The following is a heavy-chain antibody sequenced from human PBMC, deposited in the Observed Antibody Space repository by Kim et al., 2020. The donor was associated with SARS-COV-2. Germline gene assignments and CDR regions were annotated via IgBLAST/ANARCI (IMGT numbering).Heavy chain of an antibody. J-gene: IGHJ3*01. CDR2: IRSKVYTYAT. CDR3: TRIPETTLAFWCAFDV. D-gene: IGHD2-8*02. CDR1: GFTFSVSP. V-gene: IGHV3-73*01. Sequence: GGSLRLSCAASGFTFSVSPIHWVRQASGKGLEWVGRIRSKVYTYATSYAASVKGRITISRDDSESTAYLQMNRLKTEATAVYYCTRIPETTLAFWCAFDV.